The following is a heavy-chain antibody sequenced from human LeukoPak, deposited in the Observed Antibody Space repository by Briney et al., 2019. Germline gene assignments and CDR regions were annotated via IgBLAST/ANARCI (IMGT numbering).Heavy chain of an antibody. CDR1: GGTFSSYA. J-gene: IGHJ4*02. D-gene: IGHD6-13*01. V-gene: IGHV1-69*04. CDR2: IIPILGIA. Sequence: SVKVSCKASGGTFSSYAISWVRQAPGQGLEWMGRIIPILGIANYAQKFQGRVTITADKSTSTAYMELSSLRSEDTAVYYCTIAAAGGYFDYWGQGTLVTVSS. CDR3: TIAAAGGYFDY.